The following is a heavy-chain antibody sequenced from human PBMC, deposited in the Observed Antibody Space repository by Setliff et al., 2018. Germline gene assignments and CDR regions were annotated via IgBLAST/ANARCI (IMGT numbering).Heavy chain of an antibody. D-gene: IGHD2-21*01. V-gene: IGHV1-3*03. CDR2: IIPDDGKT. J-gene: IGHJ4*02. CDR1: GYTFTTYA. Sequence: ASVKVSCKSSGYTFTTYAMHWLRQAPGQRLEWMGWIIPDDGKTEYSEEFQDRVTFTTDTSATTAYMDLRSLRSDDMAVYYCARGYCDGIGCPAPLYYFDSWGQGTLVTVS. CDR3: ARGYCDGIGCPAPLYYFDS.